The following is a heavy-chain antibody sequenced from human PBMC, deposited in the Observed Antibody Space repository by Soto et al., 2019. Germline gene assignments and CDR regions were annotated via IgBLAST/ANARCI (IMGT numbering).Heavy chain of an antibody. CDR1: GGSLSGNY. J-gene: IGHJ5*02. D-gene: IGHD2-15*01. CDR3: ARQCRGVTCHWFVP. Sequence: SETLSLTCAVYGGSLSGNYWTWIRQSPGKWFDWIGNFNHSGCTYYNPSLKSRVTISVDTSKNQFSLTLTSVTAADTAVYYCARQCRGVTCHWFVPWGQGTLVTVSS. V-gene: IGHV4-34*01. CDR2: FNHSGCT.